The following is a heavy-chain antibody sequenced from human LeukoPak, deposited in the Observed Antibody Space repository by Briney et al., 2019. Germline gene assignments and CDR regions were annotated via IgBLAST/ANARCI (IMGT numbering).Heavy chain of an antibody. CDR3: SRVETSGGGSCDGLEF. Sequence: PGGSLRLSCAASGFTFSSYAMTWVRQAPDKGLEWVSAISGSDGSTYYADSVKGRFTISRDDSQNTLYLQMNSLSAEDTAVYYCSRVETSGGGSCDGLEFWGQGTLVTVSS. CDR2: ISGSDGST. CDR1: GFTFSSYA. V-gene: IGHV3-23*01. J-gene: IGHJ4*02. D-gene: IGHD2-15*01.